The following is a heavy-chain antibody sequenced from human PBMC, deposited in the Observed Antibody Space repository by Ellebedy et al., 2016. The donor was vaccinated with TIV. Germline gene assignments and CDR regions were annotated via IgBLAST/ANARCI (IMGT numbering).Heavy chain of an antibody. CDR3: ARLWSVEVPFDY. J-gene: IGHJ4*02. V-gene: IGHV4-4*02. CDR2: IYHSGST. CDR1: GGSISSSNW. D-gene: IGHD3-3*01. Sequence: MPSETLSLTCAVSGGSISSSNWWSWVRQPPGKGLEWIGGIYHSGSTNYNPSLKSRVTISVDKSKNQFSLKLSSVTAADTAVYYCARLWSVEVPFDYWGQGTLVTVSS.